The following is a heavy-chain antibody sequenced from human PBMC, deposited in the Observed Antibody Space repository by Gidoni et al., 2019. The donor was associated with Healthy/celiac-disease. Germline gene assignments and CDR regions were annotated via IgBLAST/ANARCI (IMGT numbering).Heavy chain of an antibody. J-gene: IGHJ4*02. CDR2: IKQDGSEK. V-gene: IGHV3-7*04. D-gene: IGHD6-19*01. Sequence: EVQLVESGGGLVQPGGSLRLSCAASGFTFSSYWMSWVRQAPGKGLEWVANIKQDGSEKYYVDSVKGRFTISRDNAKNSLYLQMNSLRAEDTAVYYCARVPNSGWYLFYGELDYWGQGTLVTVSS. CDR3: ARVPNSGWYLFYGELDY. CDR1: GFTFSSYW.